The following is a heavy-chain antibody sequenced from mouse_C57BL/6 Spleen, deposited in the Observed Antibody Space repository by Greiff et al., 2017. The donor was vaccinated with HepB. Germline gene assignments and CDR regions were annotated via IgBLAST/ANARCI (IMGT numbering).Heavy chain of an antibody. CDR3: ARDRHYGSSTGYFDV. CDR1: GYSITSGYD. J-gene: IGHJ1*03. CDR2: ISYSGST. V-gene: IGHV3-1*01. D-gene: IGHD1-1*01. Sequence: EVQLQQSGPGMVKPSQSLSLTCTVPGYSITSGYDWHWIRHFPGNNLEWMGYISYSGSTNYNPSLKSRISITHDTSKNHFFLKLNSVTTEDTATYYCARDRHYGSSTGYFDVWGTGTTVTVSS.